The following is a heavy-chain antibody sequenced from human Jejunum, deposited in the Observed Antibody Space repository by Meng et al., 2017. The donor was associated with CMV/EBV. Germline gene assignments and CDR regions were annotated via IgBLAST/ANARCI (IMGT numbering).Heavy chain of an antibody. J-gene: IGHJ4*02. D-gene: IGHD1-26*01. CDR2: FYSSDTY. V-gene: IGHV4-4*07. Sequence: HGRLQGSGPGLVKPLETPPRTCTVSGGSINNYYWSWIRQSAGKGLEWIGRFYSSDTYNYHPSLNSRVTMSLDTSKKQFSLILSSVTAADTARYYCARGPGASTREGFDHWGLGTLVTVSS. CDR1: GGSINNYY. CDR3: ARGPGASTREGFDH.